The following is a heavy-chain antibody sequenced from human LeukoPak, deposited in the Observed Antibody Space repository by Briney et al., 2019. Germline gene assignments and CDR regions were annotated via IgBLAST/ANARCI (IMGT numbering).Heavy chain of an antibody. D-gene: IGHD3-22*01. CDR1: GFTFGDYA. V-gene: IGHV3-49*04. J-gene: IGHJ3*02. Sequence: GGSLRLSCTASGFTFGDYAMSWVRQAPGQGLEWVGFIRSKDYGGTTEYAASVKGRFTISRDDSKSIAYLQMNSLKTEDTAVYYCTRDRGRYYYDSSGYYESDAFDIWGQGTMVTVSS. CDR3: TRDRGRYYYDSSGYYESDAFDI. CDR2: IRSKDYGGTT.